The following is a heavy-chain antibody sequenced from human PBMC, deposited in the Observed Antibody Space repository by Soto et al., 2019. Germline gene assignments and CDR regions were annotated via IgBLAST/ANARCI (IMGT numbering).Heavy chain of an antibody. J-gene: IGHJ5*02. CDR1: GFTFSSHD. CDR2: IDSAGDA. CDR3: TRGGIWGVSWNWFDT. V-gene: IGHV3-13*01. D-gene: IGHD3-10*01. Sequence: EVQLVESGGGLVQPGGSLRLSCAASGFTFSSHDMHWVRQVTGKGVEWVSGIDSAGDAKYPASVKGRFTISRENAKNSLYLKMNSLRAEDTAMYYCTRGGIWGVSWNWFDTWGQGTLVTVSS.